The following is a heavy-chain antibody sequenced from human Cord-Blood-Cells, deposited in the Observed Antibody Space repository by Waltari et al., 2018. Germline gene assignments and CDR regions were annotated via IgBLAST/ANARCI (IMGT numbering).Heavy chain of an antibody. D-gene: IGHD7-27*01. CDR3: ASYDYTPNWGLVDY. J-gene: IGHJ4*02. CDR1: GYTFTGYK. Sequence: QVQLVQSGAEVKKHGASVKVSCKASGYTFTGYKMHWVRQDPGQGLEWLGWYKPKSGGTNYAQKFQGRVTMTRDTSISTAYMELSRLRSDDTAVYYCASYDYTPNWGLVDYWGQGTLVTVSS. V-gene: IGHV1-2*02. CDR2: YKPKSGGT.